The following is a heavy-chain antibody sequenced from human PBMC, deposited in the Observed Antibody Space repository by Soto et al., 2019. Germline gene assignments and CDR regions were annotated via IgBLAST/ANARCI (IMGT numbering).Heavy chain of an antibody. Sequence: QVQLVESGGGVVQPGRSLRLSCAASGFTFSSYCMHWVRQAPGKGLEWVAVISYDGSNKYYADSVKGRFTISRDNSKNTLYLQMNSLRAEDTAVYYCAKDRGPRQLVGYFDYWGQGTLVTVSS. V-gene: IGHV3-30*18. D-gene: IGHD6-6*01. CDR1: GFTFSSYC. CDR2: ISYDGSNK. CDR3: AKDRGPRQLVGYFDY. J-gene: IGHJ4*02.